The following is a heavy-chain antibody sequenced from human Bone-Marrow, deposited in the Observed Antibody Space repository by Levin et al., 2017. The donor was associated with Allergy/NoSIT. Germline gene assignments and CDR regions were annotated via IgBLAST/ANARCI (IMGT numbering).Heavy chain of an antibody. V-gene: IGHV3-53*01. CDR1: GFSVSRNY. Sequence: PGESLKISCAASGFSVSRNYMSWVRQAPGKGLEWVSVIYSSGNTFYADSVRGRFTVSRDTSKNTLSLQMSRLRADDTAVYYCARDRRKDGDWYFDLWGRGTPVTVSS. J-gene: IGHJ2*01. CDR2: IYSSGNT. CDR3: ARDRRKDGDWYFDL. D-gene: IGHD4-17*01.